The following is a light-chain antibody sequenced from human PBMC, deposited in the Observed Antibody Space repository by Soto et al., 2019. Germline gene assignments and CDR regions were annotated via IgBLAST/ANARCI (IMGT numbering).Light chain of an antibody. CDR2: GAF. CDR1: PSVTNF. V-gene: IGKV3-11*01. CDR3: QQRNVWPPVT. J-gene: IGKJ5*01. Sequence: EIVLTQSPATLSLSPGERATVSCRASPSVTNFLACYQQKPGQAPRLLIYGAFNRATGIPARFSGSGSGTDFTLTISSLEPEDSAVYYCQQRNVWPPVTFGQGTRLEIK.